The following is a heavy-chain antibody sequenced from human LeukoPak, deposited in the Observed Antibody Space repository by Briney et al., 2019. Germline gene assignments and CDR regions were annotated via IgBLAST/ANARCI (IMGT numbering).Heavy chain of an antibody. V-gene: IGHV5-51*01. J-gene: IGHJ1*01. Sequence: GESLQISCQGSGYSFTSYWIGWVRQMPGKGLEWMGIIYPGDSDTQMTPSFQGQVTMTADKSISTVYLQWSSLKSSDTAMYYCGRFYDNSGEIHYWGQGTLVTVSS. CDR1: GYSFTSYW. CDR2: IYPGDSDT. D-gene: IGHD3-22*01. CDR3: GRFYDNSGEIHY.